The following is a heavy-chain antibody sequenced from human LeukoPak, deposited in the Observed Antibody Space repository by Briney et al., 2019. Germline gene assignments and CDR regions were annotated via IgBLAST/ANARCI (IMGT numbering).Heavy chain of an antibody. Sequence: GASVKVSCKASGYTFTSYGISWVRQAPGQGLEWMGWISAYNGNTNYAQKLQGRVTMTTDTSTSTVYMELRSLRSDDTAVYYCARDRPVHPHAFDIWGQGTMVTVSS. CDR3: ARDRPVHPHAFDI. CDR1: GYTFTSYG. CDR2: ISAYNGNT. J-gene: IGHJ3*02. V-gene: IGHV1-18*01. D-gene: IGHD3-10*01.